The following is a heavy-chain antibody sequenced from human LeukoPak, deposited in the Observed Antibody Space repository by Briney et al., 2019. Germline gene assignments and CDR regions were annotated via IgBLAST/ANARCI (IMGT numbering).Heavy chain of an antibody. CDR2: MNPNSGNT. J-gene: IGHJ5*02. Sequence: ASVKVSCKASGYTFTSYDINWVRQATGQGLEWVGWMNPNSGNTGYAQKFQGRVTMTRNTSISTAYMELSSLRSEDTAVYYCARGKIAAPPWFDPWGQGTLVTVSS. V-gene: IGHV1-8*01. D-gene: IGHD6-6*01. CDR1: GYTFTSYD. CDR3: ARGKIAAPPWFDP.